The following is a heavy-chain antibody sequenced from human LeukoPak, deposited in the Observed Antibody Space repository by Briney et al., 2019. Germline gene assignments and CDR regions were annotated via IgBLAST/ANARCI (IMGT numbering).Heavy chain of an antibody. D-gene: IGHD3-9*01. V-gene: IGHV3-9*01. CDR3: ARDPGRYFDWLLYGDAFDI. J-gene: IGHJ3*02. CDR2: MSWNSGSI. CDR1: GFTFDDYG. Sequence: PGGSLRLSCAASGFTFDDYGMHWVRQAPGKGLEWVSGMSWNSGSIDYADSVKGRFTISRDNAKNSLYLQMNSLRAEDTAVYYCARDPGRYFDWLLYGDAFDIWGQGIMVTVSS.